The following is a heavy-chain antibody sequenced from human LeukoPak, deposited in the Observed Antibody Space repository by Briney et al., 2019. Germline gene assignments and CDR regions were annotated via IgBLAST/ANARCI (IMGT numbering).Heavy chain of an antibody. CDR1: GYRFTGYY. Sequence: ASVKVSCKTSGYRFTGYYLHWVRQAPGQGLEWMGWINPNSGGTNYAQKFQGRVTMTRDTSISTAYMELSRLRSDDTAVYYCARRAIGQLRYFDYWGQGTLVTVSS. CDR2: INPNSGGT. J-gene: IGHJ4*02. D-gene: IGHD6-6*01. V-gene: IGHV1-2*02. CDR3: ARRAIGQLRYFDY.